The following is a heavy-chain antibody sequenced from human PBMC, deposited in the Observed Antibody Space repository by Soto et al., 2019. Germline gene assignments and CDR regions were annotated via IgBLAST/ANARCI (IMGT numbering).Heavy chain of an antibody. D-gene: IGHD6-19*01. CDR3: AKVISTIGSKQWLAQTKHQALDY. V-gene: IGHV1-2*02. J-gene: IGHJ4*02. CDR2: MNPNTGGA. Sequence: QVNLVQSGAEVKKPGASVKVSCKASGYNLNGYYIHWVRQAPGQGLEWMGWMNPNTGGANYAKKFQGKVIMTTDTSISTAYLELRSLTSDDTAVYYCAKVISTIGSKQWLAQTKHQALDYWGQGTLVTVSS. CDR1: GYNLNGYY.